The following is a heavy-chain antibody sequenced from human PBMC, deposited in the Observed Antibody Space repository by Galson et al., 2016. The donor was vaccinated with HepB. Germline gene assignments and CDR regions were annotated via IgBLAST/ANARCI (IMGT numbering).Heavy chain of an antibody. D-gene: IGHD2-15*01. J-gene: IGHJ4*02. CDR3: AKGWSDY. V-gene: IGHV3-23*01. CDR1: GFTFRTYT. CDR2: ISGSGGGT. Sequence: SLRLSCAASGFTFRTYTMGWVRQAPGKGLEWVSGISGSGGGTYYADSVKGRFTISRDNSKNTPYLQMNSLRVEDTAVYYCAKGWSDYWGQGTLVTVSS.